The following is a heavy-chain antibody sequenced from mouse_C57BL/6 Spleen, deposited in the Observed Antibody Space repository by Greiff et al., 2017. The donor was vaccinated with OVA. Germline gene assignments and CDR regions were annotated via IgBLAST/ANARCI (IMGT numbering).Heavy chain of an antibody. V-gene: IGHV1-39*01. Sequence: VQLQQSGPELVKPGASVKISCKASGYSFTDYNMNWVKQSNGKSLEWIGVINPNYGTTSYNQKFKGKATLTVDQFSSTAYMQLNSLTSEDSAVYYCASSTVVSYWYFDVWGTGTTVTVSS. J-gene: IGHJ1*03. CDR1: GYSFTDYN. CDR2: INPNYGTT. CDR3: ASSTVVSYWYFDV. D-gene: IGHD1-1*01.